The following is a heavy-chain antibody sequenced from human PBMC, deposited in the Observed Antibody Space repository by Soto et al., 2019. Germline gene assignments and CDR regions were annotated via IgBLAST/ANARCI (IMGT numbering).Heavy chain of an antibody. CDR1: GGSISSYY. CDR2: IYYSGST. V-gene: IGHV4-59*01. J-gene: IGHJ4*02. CDR3: ARGDNWNPFDY. D-gene: IGHD1-20*01. Sequence: KPSETLSLTCTVSGGSISSYYWSWIRQPPGKGLEWIGYIYYSGSTNYNPSLKSRVTISVDTSKNQFSLKLSSVTAADTAVYYCARGDNWNPFDYWGQGTLVTVSS.